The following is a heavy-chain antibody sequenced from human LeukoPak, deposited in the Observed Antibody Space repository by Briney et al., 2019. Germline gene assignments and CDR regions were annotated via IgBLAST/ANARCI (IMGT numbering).Heavy chain of an antibody. D-gene: IGHD3-10*01. J-gene: IGHJ5*02. Sequence: GGSLRLSCAASEFSVGSNYMTWVRQAPGKGLEWVSLIYSGGSTYYADSVKGRFTISRDDSKNTLYLQMNSLRAEDTAVYYCVREVLYYYGAERLFWFDPWGQGTLVTVSS. CDR2: IYSGGST. CDR1: EFSVGSNY. V-gene: IGHV3-66*01. CDR3: VREVLYYYGAERLFWFDP.